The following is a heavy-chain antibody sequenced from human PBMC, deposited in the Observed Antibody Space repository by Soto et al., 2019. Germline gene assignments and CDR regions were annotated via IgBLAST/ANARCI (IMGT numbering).Heavy chain of an antibody. J-gene: IGHJ4*02. V-gene: IGHV4-59*01. CDR3: ARAGTYYDSSGFFVY. CDR1: GGSMSSYY. Sequence: SETLSLTCTVSGGSMSSYYWSWIRQPPGKGLEWIGYIYYSGSTNYNPSLKSRVTIPVDTSKNQFSLNLSSVTAADTAVYYCARAGTYYDSSGFFVYWGQGSLVTVSS. D-gene: IGHD3-22*01. CDR2: IYYSGST.